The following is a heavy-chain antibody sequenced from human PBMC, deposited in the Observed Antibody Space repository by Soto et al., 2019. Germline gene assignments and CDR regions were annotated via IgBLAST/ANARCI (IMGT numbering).Heavy chain of an antibody. J-gene: IGHJ5*02. V-gene: IGHV4-34*01. Sequence: PSETLSLTCAVYGGSFSGYYWSWFRQPPGKGLEWIGEINHSGSTNYNPSLKSRVTISVDTSKNQFSLKLSSVTAADTAVYYCARGGYNWNYGLNWFDPWGQGTLGTVSS. CDR3: ARGGYNWNYGLNWFDP. D-gene: IGHD1-7*01. CDR1: GGSFSGYY. CDR2: INHSGST.